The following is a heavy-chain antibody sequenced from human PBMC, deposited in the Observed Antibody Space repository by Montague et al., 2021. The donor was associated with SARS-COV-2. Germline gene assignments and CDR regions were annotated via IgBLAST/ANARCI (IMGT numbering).Heavy chain of an antibody. Sequence: SETLSLTCSVSGASISSHYWSWIRQSPGKGLEWIGYIYYSGTTTYNPSLESRVTISVDTSSNVFSLKLRSVTAADTAIYYCARYEAVADAFDIWGQGTVVTVS. CDR2: IYYSGTT. V-gene: IGHV4-59*11. CDR1: GASISSHY. D-gene: IGHD6-19*01. J-gene: IGHJ3*02. CDR3: ARYEAVADAFDI.